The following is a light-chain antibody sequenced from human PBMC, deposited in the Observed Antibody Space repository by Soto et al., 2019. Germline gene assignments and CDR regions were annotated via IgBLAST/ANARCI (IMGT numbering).Light chain of an antibody. J-gene: IGLJ2*01. V-gene: IGLV1-40*01. CDR1: SSNIGAGYD. CDR3: QSYDSSLSGVV. CDR2: GNS. Sequence: QSVLTQPPSVSGAPGQRVTISCTGSSSNIGAGYDVHWYQQLLGTAPKLLIYGNSNRPSGVPDRFSGSKSCTSASLAITGLQAEDEADYYCQSYDSSLSGVVFGGGTKLTV.